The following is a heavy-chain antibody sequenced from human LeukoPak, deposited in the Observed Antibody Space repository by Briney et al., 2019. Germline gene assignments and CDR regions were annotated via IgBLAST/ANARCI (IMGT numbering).Heavy chain of an antibody. D-gene: IGHD3-10*01. CDR3: ARITDSMIRGVDFDY. J-gene: IGHJ4*02. CDR2: INPISGGT. Sequence: ASVKVSCKASGYTFTGYYMHWVRQAPGQGLEWMGWINPISGGTGYAQKFQGRVTMTRDTSINTAYMGLSRLTSDDTAVYYCARITDSMIRGVDFDYWGQGTLVAVSS. V-gene: IGHV1-2*02. CDR1: GYTFTGYY.